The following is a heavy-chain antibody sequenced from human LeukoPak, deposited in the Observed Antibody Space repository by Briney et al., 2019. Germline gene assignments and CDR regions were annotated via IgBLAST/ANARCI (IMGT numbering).Heavy chain of an antibody. CDR2: IIPILGIA. J-gene: IGHJ4*02. D-gene: IGHD4-11*01. V-gene: IGHV1-69*04. CDR3: ARDNGYMTTAYRFDY. Sequence: SVRVSCKASGGTFSSYTISWVRQAPGQGLEWMGRIIPILGIANYAQKFQGRVTITADKSTSTAYMELSSLRSEDTAVYYCARDNGYMTTAYRFDYWGQGTLVTVSS. CDR1: GGTFSSYT.